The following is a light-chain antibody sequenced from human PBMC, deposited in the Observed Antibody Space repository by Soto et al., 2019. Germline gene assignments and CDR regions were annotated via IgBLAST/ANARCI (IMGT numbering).Light chain of an antibody. Sequence: EIVVTQSPGTLSLSPGERAILSCRAGQSVSSTYLAWYQQQPGQAPRLLIYDASSRATGVPDRFSGSGSGTDFNIRITSLEPEDFAVYYCQYYGSSQLTFCGGTKVEIK. J-gene: IGKJ4*01. CDR1: QSVSSTY. V-gene: IGKV3-20*01. CDR2: DAS. CDR3: QYYGSSQLT.